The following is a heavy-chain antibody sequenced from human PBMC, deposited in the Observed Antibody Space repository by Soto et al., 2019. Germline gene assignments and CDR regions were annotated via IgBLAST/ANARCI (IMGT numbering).Heavy chain of an antibody. J-gene: IGHJ6*02. CDR2: IWYDGSNK. D-gene: IGHD3-10*01. CDR3: ARDMGYGSGSYGMDV. CDR1: GFTFSSYG. Sequence: SLRLSCAASGFTFSSYGMHWVRQAPGKGLEWVAVIWYDGSNKYYADSVKGRFTISRDNSKNTLYLQMNSLRAEDTAVYYCARDMGYGSGSYGMDVWGQGTTVTVSS. V-gene: IGHV3-33*01.